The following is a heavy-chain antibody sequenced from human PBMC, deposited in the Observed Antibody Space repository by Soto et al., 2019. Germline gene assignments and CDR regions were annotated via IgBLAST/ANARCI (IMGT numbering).Heavy chain of an antibody. CDR1: GLSLSNIW. CDR2: IKQGGTET. CDR3: ARILQPRITSYYYGLDV. D-gene: IGHD1-20*01. V-gene: IGHV3-7*03. J-gene: IGHJ6*02. Sequence: PGGSLRLSCVGSGLSLSNIWTSWVRQAPGKGLEWVANIKQGGTETYYVDSVKGRFTISRDNSRNTLYLQMNALRAEDSGIYYWARILQPRITSYYYGLDVWGQGTTVTVSS.